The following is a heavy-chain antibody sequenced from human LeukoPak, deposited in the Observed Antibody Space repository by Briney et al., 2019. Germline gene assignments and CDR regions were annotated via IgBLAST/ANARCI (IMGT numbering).Heavy chain of an antibody. Sequence: GASVKVSCKASGYTFTSYGISWVRQAPGQGLEWMGWIGAYNGNTNYAQKLQGRVTMTTDTSTSTAYMEPRSLRSDDTAVYYCAREGRDCSGGSCYSGNWFDPWGQGTLVTVSS. CDR3: AREGRDCSGGSCYSGNWFDP. CDR1: GYTFTSYG. CDR2: IGAYNGNT. J-gene: IGHJ5*02. V-gene: IGHV1-18*01. D-gene: IGHD2-15*01.